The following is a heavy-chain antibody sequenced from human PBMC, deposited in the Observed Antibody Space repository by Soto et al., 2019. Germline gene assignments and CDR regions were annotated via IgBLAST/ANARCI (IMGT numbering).Heavy chain of an antibody. J-gene: IGHJ6*03. D-gene: IGHD3-10*01. CDR1: GGSISSYY. CDR3: ARQEAGSGEVYYMDV. V-gene: IGHV4-59*08. Sequence: SETLSLTCTVSGGSISSYYWSWIRQPPGKGLEWIGYIYYSGSSNHNPSLKSRVTISVDTSKNQFSLKLTSVTAADTAVYYCARQEAGSGEVYYMDVWGKGTTVTVSS. CDR2: IYYSGSS.